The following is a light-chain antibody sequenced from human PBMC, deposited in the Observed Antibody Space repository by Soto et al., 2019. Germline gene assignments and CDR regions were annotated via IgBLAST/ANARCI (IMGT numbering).Light chain of an antibody. CDR3: HQYNTYAGT. CDR2: DAS. CDR1: QGFSTW. J-gene: IGKJ1*01. V-gene: IGKV1-5*01. Sequence: DIEMTQSPSTLSASVGDRVTITCRASQGFSTWLAWYQHKPGNAPRLLIYDASTLESGVPSRFSGSGSGTEFTLTITSLQPDDSATYDCHQYNTYAGTFGQGTKVEIK.